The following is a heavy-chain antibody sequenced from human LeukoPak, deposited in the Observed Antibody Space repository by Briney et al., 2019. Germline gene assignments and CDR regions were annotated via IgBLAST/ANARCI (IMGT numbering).Heavy chain of an antibody. V-gene: IGHV3-20*04. CDR2: MNWNGGST. CDR3: ARDLGGQQLRSGDAFDI. D-gene: IGHD6-13*01. Sequence: GGSLRLSCAASGFTFDDYGMSWVRQAPGKGLEWVFGMNWNGGSTGYADSVKGRFTISRDNAKNSLYLQMNSQRAEDTALYYCARDLGGQQLRSGDAFDIWGQGTMVTVSS. CDR1: GFTFDDYG. J-gene: IGHJ3*02.